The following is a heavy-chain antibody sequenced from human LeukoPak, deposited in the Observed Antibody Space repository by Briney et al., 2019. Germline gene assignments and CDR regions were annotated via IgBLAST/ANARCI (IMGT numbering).Heavy chain of an antibody. CDR2: ISGDGSST. CDR1: GFTFSSYW. D-gene: IGHD1-26*01. CDR3: ARARGGYFFDY. Sequence: GGSLRLSCAASGFTFSSYWMHWVRQAPGKGPVWVSYISGDGSSTTYADPVKGRFTISRNNAKNTLYLQMNSLRAEDTAVYYCARARGGYFFDYWGQGTLVAVSS. V-gene: IGHV3-74*01. J-gene: IGHJ4*02.